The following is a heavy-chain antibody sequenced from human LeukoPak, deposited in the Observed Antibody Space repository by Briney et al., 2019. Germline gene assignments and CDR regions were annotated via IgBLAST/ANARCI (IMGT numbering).Heavy chain of an antibody. V-gene: IGHV4-59*01. Sequence: PSETLSLTCTVSGGSISSYYWSWIRQPPGKGLEWIGYIYYSGSTNYNPSLKSRVTISVDTSKNQFSLKLSSVTAADTAVYYCARWDSSGWYYPAFDIWGQGTMVTVSS. CDR3: ARWDSSGWYYPAFDI. CDR1: GGSISSYY. D-gene: IGHD6-19*01. J-gene: IGHJ3*02. CDR2: IYYSGST.